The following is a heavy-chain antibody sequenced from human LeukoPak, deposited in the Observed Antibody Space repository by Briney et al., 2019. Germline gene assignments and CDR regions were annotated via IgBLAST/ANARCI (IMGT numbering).Heavy chain of an antibody. CDR2: INPKSGAT. CDR1: GYTFTGYY. V-gene: IGHV1-2*02. CDR3: ARGPHLACSSSPRFDY. Sequence: ASVKVSCKASGYTFTGYYILWVRQAPGQGLEWMGWINPKSGATNYAQTFQGRVTMTRDTSISTAYMELNRLTSDDTAVYFCARGPHLACSSSPRFDYWGRGTLVTVSS. D-gene: IGHD6-6*01. J-gene: IGHJ4*02.